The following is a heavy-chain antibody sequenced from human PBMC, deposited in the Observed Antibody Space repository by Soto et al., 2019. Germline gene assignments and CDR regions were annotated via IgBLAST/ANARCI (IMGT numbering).Heavy chain of an antibody. D-gene: IGHD3-3*01. V-gene: IGHV3-48*03. CDR3: ARVRTYYDFWSGYYTSDYYYGMDV. CDR1: GFTFSSYE. Sequence: EVQLVESGGGLVQPGGSLRLSCAASGFTFSSYEMNWVRQAPGKGLEWVSYISSSGSTIYYADSVKGRFTISRDNAKNSLNLQMNSLRAEDTAVYYCARVRTYYDFWSGYYTSDYYYGMDVWGQGTTVTVSS. CDR2: ISSSGSTI. J-gene: IGHJ6*02.